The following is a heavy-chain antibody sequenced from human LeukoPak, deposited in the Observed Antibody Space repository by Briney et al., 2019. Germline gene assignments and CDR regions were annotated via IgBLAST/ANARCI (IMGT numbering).Heavy chain of an antibody. J-gene: IGHJ4*02. V-gene: IGHV3-48*03. D-gene: IGHD3-22*01. CDR3: ARETDSPLFDY. Sequence: GGSLRLSCAASGFTFSSYEMNWVRQAPGKGLEWVSYISSSGSTIYYADSVKGRFTISRDNAKNSLYLQMNSLRAEDTAVYYCARETDSPLFDYWGQGTLVTVSS. CDR1: GFTFSSYE. CDR2: ISSSGSTI.